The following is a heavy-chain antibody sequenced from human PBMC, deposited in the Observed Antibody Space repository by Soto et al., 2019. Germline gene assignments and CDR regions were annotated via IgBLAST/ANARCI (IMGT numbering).Heavy chain of an antibody. Sequence: AGGSLRLSCAASGFTFSSYAMSWVRQAPGKGLEWVSAISGSGGSTYYADSVKGRFTISRDNSKNTLYLQMNSLRAEDTAVYYCAKAIVGVPAAAVYGMDVWGQGTTVTVSS. J-gene: IGHJ6*02. V-gene: IGHV3-23*01. CDR2: ISGSGGST. CDR3: AKAIVGVPAAAVYGMDV. D-gene: IGHD2-2*01. CDR1: GFTFSSYA.